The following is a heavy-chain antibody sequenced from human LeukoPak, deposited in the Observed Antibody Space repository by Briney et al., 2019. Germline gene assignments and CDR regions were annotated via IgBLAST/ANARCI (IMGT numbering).Heavy chain of an antibody. CDR1: GGSISSSSYY. J-gene: IGHJ5*02. Sequence: SETLSLTCTVSGGSISSSSYYWGWIRQPPGKGLQWIGSFYYSGSTYYNPSLKSRVTISVDTSKNQFSLRLTSVTAADMAVYYCASSQAFYDSSGYYFNWFDPWGQGTLVTVSS. D-gene: IGHD3-22*01. CDR3: ASSQAFYDSSGYYFNWFDP. V-gene: IGHV4-39*01. CDR2: FYYSGST.